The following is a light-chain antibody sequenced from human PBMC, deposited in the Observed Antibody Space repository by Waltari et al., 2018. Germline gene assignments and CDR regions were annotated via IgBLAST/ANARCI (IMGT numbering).Light chain of an antibody. Sequence: QSVLTPAPSVSAAPGQTVTLSCSGTTPNIGNNYVSWYQQLPGAAPKIVIYEDNRRPSGIPDRFSGSKSGASATLGITGLQTGDEADYYCGSWDSSLGIGVLGGGTRLTVL. V-gene: IGLV1-51*01. CDR2: EDN. J-gene: IGLJ3*02. CDR3: GSWDSSLGIGV. CDR1: TPNIGNNY.